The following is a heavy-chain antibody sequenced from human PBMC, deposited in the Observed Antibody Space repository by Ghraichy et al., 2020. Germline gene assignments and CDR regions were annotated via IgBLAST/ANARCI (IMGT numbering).Heavy chain of an antibody. CDR1: GFIFSNYW. CDR2: MKQDGSET. J-gene: IGHJ4*02. CDR3: ARDRQIVVDGRRGDC. D-gene: IGHD1-26*01. Sequence: GGSLRLSCTASGFIFSNYWMNWVRQAPGKGLEWVSNMKQDGSETYYVNSVKGRFTISRDNAKNSLYLQMNSLRVEDTAVYYCARDRQIVVDGRRGDCWDQGSLVTVSS. V-gene: IGHV3-7*01.